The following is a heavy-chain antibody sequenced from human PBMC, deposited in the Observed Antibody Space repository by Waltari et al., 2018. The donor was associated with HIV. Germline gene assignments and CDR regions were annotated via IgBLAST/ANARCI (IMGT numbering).Heavy chain of an antibody. D-gene: IGHD3-10*01. CDR1: GFEFRLYS. CDR3: VRDDPGYGPIDY. J-gene: IGHJ4*02. V-gene: IGHV3-21*04. Sequence: DVYLVESGGGVVTTGGSMRLTCEASGFEFRLYSMNWVRKSPVRGLEWVASIRRGNNEKHYLDSVRGRFVISRDNSESSVYLQMESLREEDTATYFCVRDDPGYGPIDYWGQGTLVTV. CDR2: IRRGNNEK.